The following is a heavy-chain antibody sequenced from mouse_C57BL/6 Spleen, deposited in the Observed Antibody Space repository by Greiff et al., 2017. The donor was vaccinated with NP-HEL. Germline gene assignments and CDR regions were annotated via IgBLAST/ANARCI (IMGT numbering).Heavy chain of an antibody. J-gene: IGHJ4*01. Sequence: EVNVVESGGGLVKPGGSLKLSCAASGFTFSSYAMSWVRQTPEKRLEWVATISDGGSYTYYPDNVKGRFTISRDNAKNNLYLQMSHLKSEDTAMYYCARDPRQEGAMDYWGQGTSVTVSS. V-gene: IGHV5-4*01. CDR2: ISDGGSYT. CDR3: ARDPRQEGAMDY. CDR1: GFTFSSYA.